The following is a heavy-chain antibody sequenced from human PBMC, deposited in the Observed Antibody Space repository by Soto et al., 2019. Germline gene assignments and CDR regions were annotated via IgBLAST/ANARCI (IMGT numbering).Heavy chain of an antibody. CDR2: IYYSGST. Sequence: PSETLSLTCTVSGGSISSGGYYWSWIRQHPGKGLEWIGYIYYSGSTYYNPSLKSRVTISVDTSKNQFSLKLSSVTAADTAVYYCARVSHFVELLGDYYGMDVWGQGTTVTVSS. J-gene: IGHJ6*02. CDR3: ARVSHFVELLGDYYGMDV. CDR1: GGSISSGGYY. V-gene: IGHV4-31*03. D-gene: IGHD2-21*01.